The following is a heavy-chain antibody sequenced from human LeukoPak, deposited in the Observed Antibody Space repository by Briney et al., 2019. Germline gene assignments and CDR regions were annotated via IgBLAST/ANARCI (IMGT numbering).Heavy chain of an antibody. D-gene: IGHD1-7*01. CDR1: GGSISSSSYY. J-gene: IGHJ6*03. Sequence: SETLSLTCTVSGGSISSSSYYWGWIRQPPGKGLEWIGSIYYSGSTNYNPSLKSRVTISVDTSKNQFSLKLSSVTAADTAVYYCARDRGLELRSYYYYYYMDVWGKGTTVTVSS. CDR3: ARDRGLELRSYYYYYYMDV. CDR2: IYYSGST. V-gene: IGHV4-39*07.